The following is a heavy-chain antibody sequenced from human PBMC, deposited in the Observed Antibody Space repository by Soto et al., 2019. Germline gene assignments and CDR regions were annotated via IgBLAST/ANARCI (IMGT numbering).Heavy chain of an antibody. CDR1: GFIFSMYS. V-gene: IGHV3-7*03. J-gene: IGHJ6*02. Sequence: GGSLRLSCEVSGFIFSMYSMSWVRQTPGKGLEWVAKIPQDGVDGHYADAVKGRFTISRDNGKNSLYLQMNNLRDEDTAVYYCARDHLILPAHDFFYGSDVWGRGATVTVSS. CDR2: IPQDGVDG. CDR3: ARDHLILPAHDFFYGSDV. D-gene: IGHD2-21*02.